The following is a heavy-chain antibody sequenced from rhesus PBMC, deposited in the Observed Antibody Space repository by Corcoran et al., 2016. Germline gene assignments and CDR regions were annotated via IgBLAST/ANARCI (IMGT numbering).Heavy chain of an antibody. D-gene: IGHD2-39*01. CDR2: IYGSGGST. Sequence: QVQLQESGPAVVKPSETLSLTCAVSGGSISSSNWWSWIRQSPGKGLEWIGGIYGSGGSTEYTPSLKGRVTISIDTSKNQFALKLSSVTAADTAGYYCARRALVYYFDYWGQGVLVTVSS. J-gene: IGHJ4*01. CDR3: ARRALVYYFDY. V-gene: IGHV4-93*02. CDR1: GGSISSSNW.